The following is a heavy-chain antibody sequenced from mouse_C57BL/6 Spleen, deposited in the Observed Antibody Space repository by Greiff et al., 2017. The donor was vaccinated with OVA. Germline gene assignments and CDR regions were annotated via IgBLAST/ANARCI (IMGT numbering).Heavy chain of an antibody. V-gene: IGHV1-50*01. D-gene: IGHD1-1*01. CDR1: GYTFTSYW. CDR2: IDPSDSYT. Sequence: VKLMESGAELVKPGASVKLSCKASGYTFTSYWMQWVKQRPGQGLEWIGEIDPSDSYTNYNQKFKGKATLTVDTSSSTAYMQLSSLTSEDSAVYYCARSFYYYGSSYQWYFDVWGTGTTVTVSS. J-gene: IGHJ1*03. CDR3: ARSFYYYGSSYQWYFDV.